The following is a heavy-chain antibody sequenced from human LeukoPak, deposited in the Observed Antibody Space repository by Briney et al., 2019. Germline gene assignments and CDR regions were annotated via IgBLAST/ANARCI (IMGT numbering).Heavy chain of an antibody. CDR3: AARGSYHDC. CDR1: GGSFSGYY. D-gene: IGHD1-26*01. V-gene: IGHV4-34*01. Sequence: SETLSLTCAVYGGSFSGYYWSWIRQPPGKGLEWIGEINHSGSTNYNPSLKSRVTISVDTSKNQFSLKLSSVTAADTAVYYCAARGSYHDCWGQGTLVTVSS. J-gene: IGHJ4*02. CDR2: INHSGST.